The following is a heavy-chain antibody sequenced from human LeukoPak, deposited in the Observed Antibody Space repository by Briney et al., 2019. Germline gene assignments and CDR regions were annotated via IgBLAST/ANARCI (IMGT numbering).Heavy chain of an antibody. Sequence: GGSLRLSCAASGFTFSSYAMSWVRQAPGKGLEWVSVIYSGGSTYYADSVKGRFTISRDNSKNTLYLQMNSLRAEDTAVYYCAAEDYYDSSGYYYYGMDVWGQGTTVTVSS. V-gene: IGHV3-53*01. CDR1: GFTFSSYA. CDR3: AAEDYYDSSGYYYYGMDV. D-gene: IGHD3-22*01. CDR2: IYSGGST. J-gene: IGHJ6*02.